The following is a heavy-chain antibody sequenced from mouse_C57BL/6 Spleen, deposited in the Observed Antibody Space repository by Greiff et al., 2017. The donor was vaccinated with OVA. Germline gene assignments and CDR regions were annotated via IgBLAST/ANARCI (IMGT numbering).Heavy chain of an antibody. CDR3: AGRITTVVAYYAMDY. J-gene: IGHJ4*01. CDR1: GFTFSDYG. V-gene: IGHV5-17*01. CDR2: ISSGSSTI. D-gene: IGHD1-1*01. Sequence: DVKLVESGGGLVKPGGSLKLSCAASGFTFSDYGMHWVRQAPEKGLEWVAYISSGSSTIYYADTVKGRFTISRDNAKNTLFLQMTSLRSEDTAMYYRAGRITTVVAYYAMDYWGQGTSVTVSS.